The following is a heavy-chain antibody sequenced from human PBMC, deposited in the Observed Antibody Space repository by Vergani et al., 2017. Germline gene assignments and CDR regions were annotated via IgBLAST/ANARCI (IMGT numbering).Heavy chain of an antibody. D-gene: IGHD3-9*01. Sequence: QVQLVESGGGVVQPGRSLRLSCAASGFTFSSYAMHWVRQAPGKGLEWVAVISYAGSTKYYADSVKGRFTISRDNSKNTLYLQMNSLRAEDTAVYYCAREGDILTGYTGYYYMDVWGKGTTVTVSS. CDR3: AREGDILTGYTGYYYMDV. CDR1: GFTFSSYA. V-gene: IGHV3-30*14. J-gene: IGHJ6*03. CDR2: ISYAGSTK.